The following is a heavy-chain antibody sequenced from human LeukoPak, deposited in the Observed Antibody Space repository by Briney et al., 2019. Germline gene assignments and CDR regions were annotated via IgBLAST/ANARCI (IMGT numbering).Heavy chain of an antibody. Sequence: TGGSLRLSWAASTFTFSSYEMNWVRQAPGKGLEWISYISRSGSTIYYADSVKGRFTISRDNAKNSLYLQMNSLRAEDTAVYYCASGYDLPYWGQGTLVTVSS. J-gene: IGHJ4*02. CDR1: TFTFSSYE. D-gene: IGHD5-12*01. CDR2: ISRSGSTI. V-gene: IGHV3-48*03. CDR3: ASGYDLPY.